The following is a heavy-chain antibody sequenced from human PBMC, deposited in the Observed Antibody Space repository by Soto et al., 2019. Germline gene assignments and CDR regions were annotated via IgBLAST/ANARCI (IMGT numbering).Heavy chain of an antibody. J-gene: IGHJ4*02. CDR2: ISTDGSST. Sequence: EVQLVESGGGLVQPGGSLRLSCAATGFTFSTYWMHWVRQGPGKGLVWVSRISTDGSSTTYADSVKGRFTISRDNAKNTLYVQMNSLRAEDTAVYYCARATGSNHPFDYWGQGSLVTVSS. CDR3: ARATGSNHPFDY. D-gene: IGHD2-2*01. V-gene: IGHV3-74*01. CDR1: GFTFSTYW.